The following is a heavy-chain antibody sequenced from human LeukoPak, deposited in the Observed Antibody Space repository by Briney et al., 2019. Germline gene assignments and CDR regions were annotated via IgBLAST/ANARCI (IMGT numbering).Heavy chain of an antibody. CDR1: GFTFDDYT. Sequence: PGGSLRLSCAASGFTFDDYTMHWVRHAPGKGLEWVSLVAWDGGGTFFADSVKGRFTVSRDNSKNSLSLYMNSLTTEDTALYYCVRGHGYNLEDYFDNWGQGTLVTVSS. CDR3: VRGHGYNLEDYFDN. V-gene: IGHV3-43*01. J-gene: IGHJ4*02. CDR2: VAWDGGGT. D-gene: IGHD5-24*01.